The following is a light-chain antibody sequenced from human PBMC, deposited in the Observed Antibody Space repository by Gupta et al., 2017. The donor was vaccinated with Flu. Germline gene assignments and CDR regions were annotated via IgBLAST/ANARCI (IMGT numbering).Light chain of an antibody. Sequence: GERATLSCRAIQSISYKLACYQQKPGQAPRLLMYASSTSATGIPARFSGSGSGTEFTLTISSLQSEDCAVYYCQHYSNWPLTFGGGTKVEIK. V-gene: IGKV3-15*01. CDR3: QHYSNWPLT. J-gene: IGKJ4*01. CDR1: QSISYK. CDR2: ASS.